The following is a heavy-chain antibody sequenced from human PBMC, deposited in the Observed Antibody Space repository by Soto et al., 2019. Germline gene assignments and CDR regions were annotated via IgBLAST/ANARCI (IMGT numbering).Heavy chain of an antibody. Sequence: SVKVSCKASGGTFSSYAISWVRQAPGQGLEWMGGIIPIFGTANYAQKFQGRVTITADESTSTAYMELSSLRSEDTAVYYCASDRQVYYDFWSGYRPTPYGMDVWGQGTTVTVSS. D-gene: IGHD3-3*01. CDR3: ASDRQVYYDFWSGYRPTPYGMDV. CDR2: IIPIFGTA. V-gene: IGHV1-69*13. J-gene: IGHJ6*02. CDR1: GGTFSSYA.